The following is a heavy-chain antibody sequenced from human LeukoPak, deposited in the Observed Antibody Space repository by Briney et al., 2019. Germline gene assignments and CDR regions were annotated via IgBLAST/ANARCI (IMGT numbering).Heavy chain of an antibody. CDR3: AKDLLRVTMVRGVLAAFDI. CDR2: ISGSGGST. Sequence: GGSLRLSCAASGFTFSSYAMSWVRQAPGKGLEWVSAISGSGGSTYYADSVKGRFTISRDNSKNTLYLQMNSLRAEDTAVYYCAKDLLRVTMVRGVLAAFDIWGQGTMVTVSS. V-gene: IGHV3-23*01. J-gene: IGHJ3*02. D-gene: IGHD3-10*01. CDR1: GFTFSSYA.